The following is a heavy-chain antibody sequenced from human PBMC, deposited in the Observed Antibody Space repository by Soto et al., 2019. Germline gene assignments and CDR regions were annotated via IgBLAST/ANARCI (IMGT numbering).Heavy chain of an antibody. V-gene: IGHV4-34*01. CDR1: GGSISSYY. D-gene: IGHD3-22*01. J-gene: IGHJ3*01. CDR3: ARDSIRRGACDV. Sequence: SETLSLTCTVSGGSISSYYWTWIRQPPGKGLEWIGEINHSGSSNSNPSLKSRVTISVDTSKNQFSLKLNSVTAADTAVYYCARDSIRRGACDVWGQGTMVTVSS. CDR2: INHSGSS.